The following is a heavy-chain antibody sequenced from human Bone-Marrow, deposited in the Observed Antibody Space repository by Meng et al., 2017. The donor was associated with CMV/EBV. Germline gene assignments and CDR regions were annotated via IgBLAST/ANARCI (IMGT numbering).Heavy chain of an antibody. V-gene: IGHV3-49*04. D-gene: IGHD2-2*01. Sequence: GGSLRLSCTASGFTFGDYAMSWVRQAPGKGLEWVGFIRSKTYGGATEYAASVKGRFTISRDDSKNTLYLQMNSLKTEDTAVYYCTTLAAYQLLTLFDYWGQGTLVTVSS. CDR2: IRSKTYGGAT. J-gene: IGHJ4*02. CDR1: GFTFGDYA. CDR3: TTLAAYQLLTLFDY.